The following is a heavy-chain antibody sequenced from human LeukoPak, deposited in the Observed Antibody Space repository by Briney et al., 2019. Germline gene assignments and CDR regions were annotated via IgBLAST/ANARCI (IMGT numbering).Heavy chain of an antibody. CDR2: IYYSGST. CDR1: AASISSAGYY. V-gene: IGHV4-31*03. J-gene: IGHJ4*02. Sequence: SQTLSLTCTVAAASISSAGYYWSWLRQHPWKGLEWIGYIYYSGSTYYKPWLKSRVTITVHTSKNKFSLKLSSVTAADTAVYYCATSSWGGGLYDSRDYWGRGTLVTVSS. D-gene: IGHD3-22*01. CDR3: ATSSWGGGLYDSRDY.